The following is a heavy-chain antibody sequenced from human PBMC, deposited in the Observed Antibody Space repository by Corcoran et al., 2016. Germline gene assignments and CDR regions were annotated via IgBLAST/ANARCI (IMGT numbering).Heavy chain of an antibody. CDR3: AHSWQQQVEGYYYYYGMDV. D-gene: IGHD6-13*01. V-gene: IGHV2-5*01. CDR2: IYWNDDK. CDR1: GFSLSTSGVG. Sequence: QITLKESGPTLVKPTQTLTLTCTFSGFSLSTSGVGVGWIRQPPGKALEWLALIYWNDDKRYSPSLKSRLTITKDTSKKQVVLTMTNMDPVDTATYYCAHSWQQQVEGYYYYYGMDVWGQGTTVTVSS. J-gene: IGHJ6*02.